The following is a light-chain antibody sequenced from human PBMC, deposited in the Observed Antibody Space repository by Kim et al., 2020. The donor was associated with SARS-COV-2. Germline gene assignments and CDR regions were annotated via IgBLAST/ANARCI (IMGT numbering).Light chain of an antibody. Sequence: GKKVHIACSGSSSNIGNNYVSWYQQLPGTDPKLLIYDNNKRPSGMTDRVSGSKSGTSATLGITGLQTGDEADYYCGTWESSLSVVVFGGGTQLTVL. CDR2: DNN. V-gene: IGLV1-51*01. CDR1: SSNIGNNY. J-gene: IGLJ2*01. CDR3: GTWESSLSVVV.